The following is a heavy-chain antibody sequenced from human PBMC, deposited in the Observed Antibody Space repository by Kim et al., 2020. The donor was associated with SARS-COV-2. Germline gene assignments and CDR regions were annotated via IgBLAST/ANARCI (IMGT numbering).Heavy chain of an antibody. J-gene: IGHJ4*02. D-gene: IGHD2-2*01. CDR2: IKSKGDGGTS. CDR1: GIPFSDAW. Sequence: GGSLRLSCAVSGIPFSDAWFNWVRQAPGKGLEWLCRIKSKGDGGTSDLAATVKGRFAISRDHSKYTLYLLMNSLRNDDSDVYYCTTVSMRWGQGPRVTVS. CDR3: TTVSMR. V-gene: IGHV3-15*01.